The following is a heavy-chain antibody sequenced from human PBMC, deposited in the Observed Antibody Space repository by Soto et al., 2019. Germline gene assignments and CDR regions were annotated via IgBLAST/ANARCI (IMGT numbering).Heavy chain of an antibody. CDR2: INSDGSST. V-gene: IGHV3-74*01. Sequence: GGSLRLSCASSGFTFSSYWMHWVRQAPGKGLVWVSRINSDGSSTSYADSVKGRFTISRDNAKNTLYLQMNSLRAEDTAVYYCARLGPGETRVRRVIIGWSDPWGQGTLVTVSS. CDR1: GFTFSSYW. CDR3: ARLGPGETRVRRVIIGWSDP. D-gene: IGHD3-10*01. J-gene: IGHJ5*02.